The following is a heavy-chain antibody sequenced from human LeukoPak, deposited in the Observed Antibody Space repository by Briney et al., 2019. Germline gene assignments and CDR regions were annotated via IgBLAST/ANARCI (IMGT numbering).Heavy chain of an antibody. J-gene: IGHJ6*02. CDR3: ARDLRRDRGYYYYGMDV. CDR2: TYYRSKWYN. D-gene: IGHD3-10*01. CDR1: GDSVSSNSAA. V-gene: IGHV6-1*01. Sequence: SQTLSLTCAISGDSVSSNSAAWNWIRQSPSRGLEWLGRTYYRSKWYNDYAVSVKSRITINPDTSKNQFSLQLNSVTPEDTAVYYCARDLRRDRGYYYYGMDVWGQGTTVTVSS.